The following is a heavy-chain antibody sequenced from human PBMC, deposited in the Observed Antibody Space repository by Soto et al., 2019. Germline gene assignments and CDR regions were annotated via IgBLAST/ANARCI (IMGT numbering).Heavy chain of an antibody. CDR2: ISGSGGST. Sequence: GGSLRLSCAASGFSFYFYAMTWVRQAPGKGLEWVSGISGSGGSTLYADSVKGRFTISRDNPKNTLYLQMNNLRAEDTALYYCAKNTHSWNPTTIDSWGQGTLVTVSS. J-gene: IGHJ4*02. V-gene: IGHV3-23*01. CDR1: GFSFYFYA. CDR3: AKNTHSWNPTTIDS. D-gene: IGHD1-20*01.